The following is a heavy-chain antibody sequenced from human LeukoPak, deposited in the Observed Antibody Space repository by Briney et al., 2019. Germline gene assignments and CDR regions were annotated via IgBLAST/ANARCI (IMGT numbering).Heavy chain of an antibody. J-gene: IGHJ3*02. V-gene: IGHV4-39*01. CDR3: ARHRMYYYDSSGRGVADAFDI. CDR2: IYYSGGT. Sequence: SETLSLTCTVSGGSISSSSYYWGWIRQPPGKGLEWIGSIYYSGGTYYNPSLKSRVTISVDTSKNQFSLKLSSVTAADTAVYYCARHRMYYYDSSGRGVADAFDIWGQGTMVTVSS. D-gene: IGHD3-22*01. CDR1: GGSISSSSYY.